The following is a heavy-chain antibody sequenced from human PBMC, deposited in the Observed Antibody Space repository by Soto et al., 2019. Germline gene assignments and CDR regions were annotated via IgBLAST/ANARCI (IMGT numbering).Heavy chain of an antibody. Sequence: QVQLVESGGGVVQPGRSLRLSCAASGFTLSSYGVHWVRQAPGKGLEWVAVIWYDGSNKYYADSVKGRFTISRDNSKNTLYLQMNSLEAKETPVYYCPSEIFQPPGQGALDTWGQGTRVT. CDR1: GFTLSSYG. D-gene: IGHD2-21*01. V-gene: IGHV3-33*01. CDR3: PSEIFQPPGQGALDT. J-gene: IGHJ3*02. CDR2: IWYDGSNK.